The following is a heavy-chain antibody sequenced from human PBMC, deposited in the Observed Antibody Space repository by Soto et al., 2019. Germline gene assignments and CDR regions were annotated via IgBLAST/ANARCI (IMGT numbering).Heavy chain of an antibody. Sequence: GGSLRLSCAASGFTFSSYAMHWVRQAPGKGLEWVAVISYDGSNKYYADSVKGRFTISRDNSKNTLYLQMNSLRAEDTAVYYCARDSRYTIFRVVTIYPFDYCGQGPLVTVYS. CDR3: ARDSRYTIFRVVTIYPFDY. V-gene: IGHV3-30-3*01. CDR1: GFTFSSYA. CDR2: ISYDGSNK. J-gene: IGHJ4*02. D-gene: IGHD3-3*01.